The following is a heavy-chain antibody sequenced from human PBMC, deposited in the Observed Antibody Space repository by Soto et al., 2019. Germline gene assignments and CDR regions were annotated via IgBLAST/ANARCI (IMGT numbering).Heavy chain of an antibody. D-gene: IGHD6-13*01. CDR3: TREVATVTDY. CDR1: GFTFRSYW. Sequence: EVQLVESGGGLVQPGGSLRLSCAASGFTFRSYWMHWVRQAPGKGLVWVSRISPDGSITNYADSVKGRFTISRDNAKNTLFLQMNSLRAEDTAVYYCTREVATVTDYWGQGTLVTVSS. J-gene: IGHJ4*02. CDR2: ISPDGSIT. V-gene: IGHV3-74*01.